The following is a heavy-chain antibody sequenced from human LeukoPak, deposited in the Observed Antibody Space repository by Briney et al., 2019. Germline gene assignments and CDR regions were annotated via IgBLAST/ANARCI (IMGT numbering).Heavy chain of an antibody. V-gene: IGHV4-39*02. J-gene: IGHJ5*02. CDR3: ARVLAAAGAVECWFDP. Sequence: SETLSLTCTVSGGSISSSSYYWDWIRQPPGNGLEWIGSISYRGSTYYNTPLKRRVTIPADKCKYHFSLKLSSVTAAGTAVYYWARVLAAAGAVECWFDPWVQGALVTVSS. CDR1: GGSISSSSYY. CDR2: ISYRGST. D-gene: IGHD6-13*01.